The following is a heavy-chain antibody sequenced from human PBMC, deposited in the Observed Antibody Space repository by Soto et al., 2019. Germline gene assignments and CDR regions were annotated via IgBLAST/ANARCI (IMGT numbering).Heavy chain of an antibody. CDR1: GYPFTHYG. CDR2: ISPYNGNT. Sequence: VKVSCKSSGYPFTHYGITWVRQAPGQGLEWMGWISPYNGNTNYGQTLQGRVTLTTDTSTSTIYMELRSLRSDDTAVYYCARDQSFDRSYYYGMDVWGQGTTVTVSS. CDR3: ARDQSFDRSYYYGMDV. D-gene: IGHD3-10*01. V-gene: IGHV1-18*01. J-gene: IGHJ6*02.